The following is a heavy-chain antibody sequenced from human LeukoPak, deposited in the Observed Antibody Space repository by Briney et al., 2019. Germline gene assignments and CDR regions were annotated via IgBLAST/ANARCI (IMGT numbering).Heavy chain of an antibody. CDR2: IYYSGST. CDR1: GGSISSSSYY. CDR3: ARGVIRVIPVEFDY. D-gene: IGHD3-16*02. J-gene: IGHJ4*02. Sequence: ASETLSLTCTVSGGSISSSSYYWGWIRQPPGKGLEWIGSIYYSGSTYYNPSLKSRVTISIDTSKNQFSLKLSSVTPEDTAVYYCARGVIRVIPVEFDYWGQGTLVTVSS. V-gene: IGHV4-39*01.